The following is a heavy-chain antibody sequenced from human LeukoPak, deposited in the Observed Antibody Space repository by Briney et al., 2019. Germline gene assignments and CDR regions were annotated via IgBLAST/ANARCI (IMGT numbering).Heavy chain of an antibody. V-gene: IGHV3-30-3*01. J-gene: IGHJ6*02. CDR3: ARDLQLRIESMDV. D-gene: IGHD1-1*01. Sequence: GGSLRLSCAASGFTFSSYAMQWVRQAPGRGREGVAVISYDGSNKYYADSVKGGFTISRDNSNNTLYLQMNSLRAEDTAVYYCARDLQLRIESMDVWGQGTTVTVSS. CDR1: GFTFSSYA. CDR2: ISYDGSNK.